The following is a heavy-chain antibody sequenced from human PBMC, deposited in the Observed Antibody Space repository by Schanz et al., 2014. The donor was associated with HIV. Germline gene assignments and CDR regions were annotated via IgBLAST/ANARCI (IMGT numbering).Heavy chain of an antibody. V-gene: IGHV1-2*02. CDR1: GGTFSTYA. Sequence: QVHLVQSGAEVKRPGTTVKVSCKASGGTFSTYAINWVRQAPGQGLEWMGWINPNSGGTNYAQKFQGRVTMTRDTSISTAYMELSRLTSDDTAVYYCARTCSGGSCYSSWFDPWGQGTLVTVSS. CDR3: ARTCSGGSCYSSWFDP. D-gene: IGHD2-15*01. CDR2: INPNSGGT. J-gene: IGHJ5*02.